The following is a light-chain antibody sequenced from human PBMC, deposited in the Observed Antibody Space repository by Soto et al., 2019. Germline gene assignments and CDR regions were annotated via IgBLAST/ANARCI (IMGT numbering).Light chain of an antibody. CDR1: SSNIGAGYE. J-gene: IGLJ3*02. V-gene: IGLV1-40*01. CDR2: GEK. Sequence: QSVLTQPPSVSGAPGPRVTISCTGSSSNIGAGYEVHWYKQIPGTAPKLIIYGEKYRPSGVPDRFSGSKSGTSVSLAITGLQAEDEADYHCQSYDSSLSGMVFGGGTKLTVL. CDR3: QSYDSSLSGMV.